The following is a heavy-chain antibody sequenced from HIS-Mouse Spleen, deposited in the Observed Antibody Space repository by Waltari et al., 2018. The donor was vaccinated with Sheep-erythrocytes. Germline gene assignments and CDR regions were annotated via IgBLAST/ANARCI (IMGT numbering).Heavy chain of an antibody. CDR1: GGAFSSDA. Sequence: QVQLVQPGAEVKKPGSSLQVSSKASGGAFSSDAISWVRQAPGQGLEWMGRIIPILGIANYAQKFQGRVTITADKSTSTAYMELSSLRSEDTAVYYCAQTGATTPHFDYWGQGTLVTVSS. D-gene: IGHD1-26*01. CDR3: AQTGATTPHFDY. J-gene: IGHJ4*02. CDR2: IIPILGIA. V-gene: IGHV1-69*04.